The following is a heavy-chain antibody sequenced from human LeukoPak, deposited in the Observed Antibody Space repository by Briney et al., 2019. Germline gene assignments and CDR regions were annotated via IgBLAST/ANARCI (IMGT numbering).Heavy chain of an antibody. D-gene: IGHD2-15*01. Sequence: GGSLRLSCAASGFTFSSYWMSWVRQAPGKGLEWVANIKQDGSEKYYVDSVKGRFTISRDNAKNSLYLQMNSLRAEDTAVYYCAKEGVVVVVAANDYWGQGTLVTVSS. CDR3: AKEGVVVVVAANDY. J-gene: IGHJ4*02. CDR2: IKQDGSEK. V-gene: IGHV3-7*03. CDR1: GFTFSSYW.